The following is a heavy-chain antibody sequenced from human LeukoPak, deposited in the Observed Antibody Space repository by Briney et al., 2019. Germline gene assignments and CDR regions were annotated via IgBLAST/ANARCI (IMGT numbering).Heavy chain of an antibody. D-gene: IGHD2-15*01. CDR2: IYYSGTT. V-gene: IGHV4-59*01. CDR1: GGSISSYY. J-gene: IGHJ5*02. CDR3: AKRIESRFDP. Sequence: SETLSLTCTVSGGSISSYYWSWIRQSPGKGLEYIGYIYYSGTTNYNPSLKSRVTISVDTSKNQFSLKLSSVTAADTAVYYCAKRIESRFDPWGQGTLVTVSS.